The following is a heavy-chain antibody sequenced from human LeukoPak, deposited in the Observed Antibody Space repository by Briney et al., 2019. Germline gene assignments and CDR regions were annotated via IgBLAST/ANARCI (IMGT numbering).Heavy chain of an antibody. D-gene: IGHD4-11*01. CDR1: GFTFSSYA. CDR2: ISDSGGRT. CDR3: AKFHTVTTTY. Sequence: GGSLRLSCAASGFTFSSYALSWVRQAPGKGLEWVSAISDSGGRTYYADSVKGRFTISRDNSKNTLFLQMSSLRAEDTAVYYCAKFHTVTTTYWGQGTLVTVSS. V-gene: IGHV3-23*01. J-gene: IGHJ4*02.